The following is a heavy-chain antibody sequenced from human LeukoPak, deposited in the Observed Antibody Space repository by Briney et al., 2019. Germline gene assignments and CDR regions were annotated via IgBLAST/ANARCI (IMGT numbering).Heavy chain of an antibody. CDR3: TSDFG. CDR2: MKSKASGGTP. V-gene: IGHV3-15*01. CDR1: GLTLGDAW. Sequence: PGGSLRLSCEASGLTLGDAWIHWVRQAPGKGLEWVGQMKSKASGGTPDYAAPVIGRFTISRDDSKNTLYLQMNSLKIEDGGVYYCTSDFGWGQGTMVAVSS. J-gene: IGHJ3*01. D-gene: IGHD3-10*01.